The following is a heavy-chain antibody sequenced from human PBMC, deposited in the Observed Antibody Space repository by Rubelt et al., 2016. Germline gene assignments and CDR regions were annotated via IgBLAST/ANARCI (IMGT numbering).Heavy chain of an antibody. J-gene: IGHJ4*02. V-gene: IGHV4-31*03. CDR3: ASLKQLYYFDY. CDR1: GGSISSGGYY. Sequence: QVQLQESGPGLVKPSQTLSLTCTVSGGSISSGGYYWSWIRQYPGKGLEWIGYIYYSGSTYYNPSLKSRITISVDTSKNQFSLKLSSVTAADSAVYYCASLKQLYYFDYWGQGTLVTVSS. D-gene: IGHD5-18*01. CDR2: IYYSGST.